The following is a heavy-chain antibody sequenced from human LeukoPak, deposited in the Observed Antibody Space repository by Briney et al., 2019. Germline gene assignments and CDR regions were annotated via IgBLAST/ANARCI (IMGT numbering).Heavy chain of an antibody. D-gene: IGHD6-13*01. CDR3: ASRAGTVP. CDR2: ISSTSGSI. V-gene: IGHV3-21*01. J-gene: IGHJ5*02. CDR1: GFTFSVYS. Sequence: PGGSLRLSCAASGFTFSVYSMNWVRQAPGKVLEWVSSISSTSGSIKYADSVKGRFAISRDNAKNSMYLQMNSLRAEDTAVYYCASRAGTVPWGQGTLVTVSS.